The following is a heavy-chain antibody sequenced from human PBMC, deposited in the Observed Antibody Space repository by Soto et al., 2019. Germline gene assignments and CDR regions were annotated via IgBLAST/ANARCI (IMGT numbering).Heavy chain of an antibody. CDR3: ATSIPVAAPRAFDI. Sequence: QITLKESGPTLVKPTQTLTLTCTFSGFSLTTSGVGVGWIRQPPVKALECLALIYWGDDKRYSPSLQSRLTITKDTSKHHLVLTMISMDPVDTATYYCATSIPVAAPRAFDIRGPGTMVTFS. CDR1: GFSLTTSGVG. CDR2: IYWGDDK. D-gene: IGHD6-19*01. J-gene: IGHJ3*02. V-gene: IGHV2-5*02.